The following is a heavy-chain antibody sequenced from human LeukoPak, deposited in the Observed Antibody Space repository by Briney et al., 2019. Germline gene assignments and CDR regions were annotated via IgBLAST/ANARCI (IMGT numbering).Heavy chain of an antibody. D-gene: IGHD6-13*01. CDR2: IYTSGST. V-gene: IGHV4-61*02. Sequence: PSQTLSLTCTVSGGSISSGSYYWSWLRQPAGRGLEGIGRIYTSGSTNYNPSLKSRVTISVDTSKNQFSLKLSSVTAADTAVYYCARGYSSSWYRVFDYWGQGTLVTVSS. J-gene: IGHJ4*02. CDR1: GGSISSGSYY. CDR3: ARGYSSSWYRVFDY.